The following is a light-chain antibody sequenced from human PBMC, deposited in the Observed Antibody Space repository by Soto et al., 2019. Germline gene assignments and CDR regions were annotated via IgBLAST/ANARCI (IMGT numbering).Light chain of an antibody. J-gene: IGKJ1*01. V-gene: IGKV3-15*01. Sequence: EIVMTQSPGTLSVSPGERATLSCRASQSVSGNLAWYQQKPGQAPRLLIYVASTRATGIPARFSGSGSGTEFTLTISSLQSEDFAVYYCQQYNNWPRTFGQGTKVEIK. CDR2: VAS. CDR1: QSVSGN. CDR3: QQYNNWPRT.